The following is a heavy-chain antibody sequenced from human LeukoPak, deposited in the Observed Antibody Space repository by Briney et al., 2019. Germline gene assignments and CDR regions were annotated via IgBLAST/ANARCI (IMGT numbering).Heavy chain of an antibody. D-gene: IGHD2-15*01. V-gene: IGHV1-18*01. CDR2: ISGYNGNT. CDR1: GYTFTSYC. Sequence: ASVKVSCKASGYTFTSYCVTWVRQAPGQGLEWMGLISGYNGNTKYAQQLQGRVTMTTDAATSTAYMELRSLRSDDTAVYYCARRYCSGGSCNSWFDYWGQGTLVTVSS. J-gene: IGHJ4*02. CDR3: ARRYCSGGSCNSWFDY.